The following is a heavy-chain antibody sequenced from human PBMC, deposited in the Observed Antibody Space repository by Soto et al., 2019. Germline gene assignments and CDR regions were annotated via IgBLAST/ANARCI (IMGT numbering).Heavy chain of an antibody. CDR3: AGHGGVNCSSTSCYYYYYYGMDV. J-gene: IGHJ6*02. D-gene: IGHD2-2*01. CDR1: GYSFTSYW. CDR2: IYPGDSDT. Sequence: GESLKISCNGSGYSFTSYWIGWVRQMPGKGLEWMGIIYPGDSDTRYSPSFQGQVTISADKSISTAYLQWSSLKASDTAMYYCAGHGGVNCSSTSCYYYYYYGMDVWGQGTTVTVSS. V-gene: IGHV5-51*01.